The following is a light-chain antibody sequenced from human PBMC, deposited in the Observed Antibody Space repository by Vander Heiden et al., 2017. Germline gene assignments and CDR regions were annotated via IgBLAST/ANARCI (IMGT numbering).Light chain of an antibody. Sequence: DIVFTQSPGTLSLSPGERATLPCRASQSVSSSYLAWYQQKPGQAPRLLIYGASSRATGIPDRFSGSGSGTDFTLTISRLEPEDFAVYYCQQYGSSPLLTFGGGTKVGIK. CDR3: QQYGSSPLLT. J-gene: IGKJ4*01. CDR2: GAS. V-gene: IGKV3-20*01. CDR1: QSVSSSY.